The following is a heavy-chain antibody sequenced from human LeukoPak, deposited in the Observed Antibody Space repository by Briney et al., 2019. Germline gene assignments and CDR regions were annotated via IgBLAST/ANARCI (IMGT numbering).Heavy chain of an antibody. CDR2: INPNSGGT. CDR1: GYTFTGYY. Sequence: ASVKVSCKASGYTFTGYYMHWVRQAPGQGLEWMGWINPNSGGTNYAQKFQGRVTMTRDTSISTAYMELSRLRSDDTAVYYCARDRYGGNSAPLRYYYYGMDVWGQGTTVTVSS. CDR3: ARDRYGGNSAPLRYYYYGMDV. V-gene: IGHV1-2*02. J-gene: IGHJ6*02. D-gene: IGHD4-23*01.